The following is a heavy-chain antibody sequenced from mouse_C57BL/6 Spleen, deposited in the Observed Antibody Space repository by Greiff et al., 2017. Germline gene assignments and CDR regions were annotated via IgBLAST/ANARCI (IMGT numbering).Heavy chain of an antibody. D-gene: IGHD1-1*01. CDR1: GYTFTDYE. Sequence: QVQLQQSGAELVRPGASVTLSCKASGYTFTDYEMHWVKQTPVHGLEWIGAIDPETGGTAYNQKFKGKAILTADKSSSTAYMELRSLTSEDSAVYYCTSGYCGSRRFAYWGQGTLVTVSA. CDR2: IDPETGGT. CDR3: TSGYCGSRRFAY. J-gene: IGHJ3*01. V-gene: IGHV1-15*01.